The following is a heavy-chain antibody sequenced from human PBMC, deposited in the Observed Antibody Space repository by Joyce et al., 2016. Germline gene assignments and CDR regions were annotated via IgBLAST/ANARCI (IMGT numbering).Heavy chain of an antibody. CDR1: GCNFRTVV. D-gene: IGHD3-22*01. CDR3: TTTAYSDSSFNR. Sequence: EVQLVESGGGLLKPGESLRLSCAASGCNFRTVVMAGGRQAPGKGLEWVGRIKSQTDGGTTDYVAHVKGRFTVSRDDSKNTLNLQMNSLNTEDTDVYYCTTTAYSDSSFNRWGQGTLVTVSS. J-gene: IGHJ5*02. CDR2: IKSQTDGGTT. V-gene: IGHV3-15*01.